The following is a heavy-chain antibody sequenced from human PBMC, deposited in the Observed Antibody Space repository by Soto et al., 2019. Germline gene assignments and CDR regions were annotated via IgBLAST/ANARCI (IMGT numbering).Heavy chain of an antibody. CDR1: GFMFSDYY. CDR3: ARAGITIFGVAEAQGKLDP. V-gene: IGHV3-11*01. D-gene: IGHD3-3*01. CDR2: ISSSGSTI. J-gene: IGHJ5*02. Sequence: QVQLVESGGGLVKPGGSLRLSCAASGFMFSDYYMSWIRQAPGKGLEWLSYISSSGSTISYADSVKGRFTISRDNAKNSLYLQMNSLRVEDTAVYYCARAGITIFGVAEAQGKLDPWGQGTLVTVSS.